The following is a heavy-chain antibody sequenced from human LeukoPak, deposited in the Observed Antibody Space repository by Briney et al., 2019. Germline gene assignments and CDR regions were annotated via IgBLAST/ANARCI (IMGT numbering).Heavy chain of an antibody. D-gene: IGHD2-8*02. Sequence: GGSLSLSCAASGFIVSDDYISWVRQTPGKGLEWVSVIYSGGATFYADSVKGRFTISTDNSKNTVHLQMNRLRAEDTAVYYCASGGKYCTGGACYGDWGQGTLVTVSS. J-gene: IGHJ4*02. CDR2: IYSGGAT. CDR1: GFIVSDDY. CDR3: ASGGKYCTGGACYGD. V-gene: IGHV3-53*01.